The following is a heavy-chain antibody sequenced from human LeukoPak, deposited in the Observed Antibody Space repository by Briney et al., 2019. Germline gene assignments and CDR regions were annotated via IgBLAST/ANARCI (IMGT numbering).Heavy chain of an antibody. CDR3: AKVFSSSWYFLAGYYMDV. CDR1: GFTFSSYW. Sequence: GGSLRLSCAASGFTFSSYWMSWVRQAPGKGLEWVANIKQDGSEKYYVDSVKGRFTISRDNSKNTLYLQMNSLRAEDTAVYYCAKVFSSSWYFLAGYYMDVWGKGTTVTISS. V-gene: IGHV3-7*01. D-gene: IGHD6-13*01. CDR2: IKQDGSEK. J-gene: IGHJ6*03.